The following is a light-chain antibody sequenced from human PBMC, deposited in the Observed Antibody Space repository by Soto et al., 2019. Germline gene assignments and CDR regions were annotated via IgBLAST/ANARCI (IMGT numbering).Light chain of an antibody. CDR2: DVS. CDR3: SSYTSSSTRV. Sequence: QSVLTQPASVSGSPGQSITISGTGTSIDVGGYNYVSWYQQHPGKAPKLMIYDVSNRPSGVSNRFSGSKSGNTASLTISGLQAEDEADYYCSSYTSSSTRVFGGGTKVTVL. CDR1: SIDVGGYNY. J-gene: IGLJ2*01. V-gene: IGLV2-14*01.